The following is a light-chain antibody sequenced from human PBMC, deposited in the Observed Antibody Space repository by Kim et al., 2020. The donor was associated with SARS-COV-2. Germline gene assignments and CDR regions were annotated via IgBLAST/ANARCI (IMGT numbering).Light chain of an antibody. V-gene: IGLV1-40*01. CDR1: SSTIGAVYD. J-gene: IGLJ2*01. CDR3: QSYDSTLSASV. Sequence: QSVAISCTGSSSTIGAVYDVHWHHLPPRTAPTLLFSGNTNRPSGVPDRFSGSKSGTSASLATSELQAEDEADYYCQSYDSTLSASVFGGGTQLTVL. CDR2: GNT.